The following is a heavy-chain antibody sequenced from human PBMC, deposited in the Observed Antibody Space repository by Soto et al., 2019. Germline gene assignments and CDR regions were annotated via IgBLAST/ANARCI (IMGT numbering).Heavy chain of an antibody. CDR1: GGSISNYD. D-gene: IGHD4-17*01. V-gene: IGHV4-59*08. CDR3: GRHATVTTPWENWFDP. Sequence: SETLSLSCTVSGGSISNYDWSWIRQPPGKGLEWIGYIYYSGSTNYNPSLKSRVTISVDTSKNQFSLKLSSVTAADTAVYYCGRHATVTTPWENWFDPWGQGTLVT. J-gene: IGHJ5*02. CDR2: IYYSGST.